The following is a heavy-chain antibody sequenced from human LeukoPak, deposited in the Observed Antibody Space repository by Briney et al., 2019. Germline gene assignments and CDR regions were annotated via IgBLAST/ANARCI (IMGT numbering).Heavy chain of an antibody. CDR1: GFTFSSYW. D-gene: IGHD6-19*01. CDR3: ARGIAVAGGRVDY. Sequence: PGGSLRLSCAASGFTFSSYWMHWVRQAPGKGLVWVSRINSDGSSTSYADSVKGRLTISRDNAKNTLYLQMNSLRAEDTAVYYCARGIAVAGGRVDYWGQGTLVTVSS. V-gene: IGHV3-74*01. J-gene: IGHJ4*02. CDR2: INSDGSST.